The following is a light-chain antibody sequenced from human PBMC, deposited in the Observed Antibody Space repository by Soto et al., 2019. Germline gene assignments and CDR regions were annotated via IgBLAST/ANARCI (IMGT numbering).Light chain of an antibody. CDR1: SSDVGGYNY. CDR3: SSYTSSGTRV. Sequence: QSALTQPASVSGSPGQSITISCTGTSSDVGGYNYVSWYQHHPGKVPKLIIFDVSNRPSGVSYRFSGSKSDNTASLTISGLQTEDEADYYCSSYTSSGTRVFGEGTKVTVL. V-gene: IGLV2-14*03. CDR2: DVS. J-gene: IGLJ2*01.